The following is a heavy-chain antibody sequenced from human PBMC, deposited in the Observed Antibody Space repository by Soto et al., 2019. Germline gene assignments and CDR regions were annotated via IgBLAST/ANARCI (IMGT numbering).Heavy chain of an antibody. CDR2: INAGNGNT. CDR3: ARSSTVTKRHDY. Sequence: QVQLVQSGAEVKKPGASVKVSRKASGYTFTSYAMHWVRQAPGQRLEWMGWINAGNGNTKYSQKFQGRVTITRDTSASTAYMELSSLRSEDTAVYYCARSSTVTKRHDYWGQGTLVTVSS. V-gene: IGHV1-3*01. J-gene: IGHJ4*02. CDR1: GYTFTSYA. D-gene: IGHD4-17*01.